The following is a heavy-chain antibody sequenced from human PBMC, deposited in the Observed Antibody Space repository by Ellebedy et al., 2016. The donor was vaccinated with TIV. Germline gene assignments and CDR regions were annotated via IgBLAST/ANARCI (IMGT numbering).Heavy chain of an antibody. CDR1: GGSFSGYY. Sequence: SETLSLTXAVYGGSFSGYYWSWIRQPPGKGLEWIGEINHSGSTNYNPSLKSRVTISVDTSKNQFSLKLSSVTAADTAVYYCARGSFRVRQPARGYFDYWGQGTLVTVSS. CDR2: INHSGST. V-gene: IGHV4-34*01. J-gene: IGHJ4*02. CDR3: ARGSFRVRQPARGYFDY. D-gene: IGHD3-10*01.